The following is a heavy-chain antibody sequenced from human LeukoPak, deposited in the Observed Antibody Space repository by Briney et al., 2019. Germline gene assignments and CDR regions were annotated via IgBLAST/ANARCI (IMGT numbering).Heavy chain of an antibody. CDR3: ARGPRGYSYAWGY. CDR2: IKQDGSEK. J-gene: IGHJ4*02. CDR1: GFTFSDYW. D-gene: IGHD5-18*01. V-gene: IGHV3-7*05. Sequence: PGGSLRLSCAASGFTFSDYWMSWVRQAPGKGLEWVANIKQDGSEKYYVDSVKGRFTISRDNAKNSLYLQINSLRAEDTAVYYCARGPRGYSYAWGYWGQGTLVTVSS.